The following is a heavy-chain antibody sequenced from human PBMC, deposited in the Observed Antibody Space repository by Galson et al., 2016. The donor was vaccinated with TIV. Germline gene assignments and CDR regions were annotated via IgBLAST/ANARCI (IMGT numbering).Heavy chain of an antibody. CDR3: AKVPSSGFSYYFGFDV. D-gene: IGHD3-22*01. CDR1: GFTFTTYG. V-gene: IGHV3-23*01. Sequence: SLRLSCAASGFTFTTYGMTWVRQAPGKALEWVSFISGSGGSTYYADSVKGRFTISRDNSKSTLHLQMNSLGPEDTAAYYCAKVPSSGFSYYFGFDVWGQGTTVTVSS. CDR2: ISGSGGST. J-gene: IGHJ6*02.